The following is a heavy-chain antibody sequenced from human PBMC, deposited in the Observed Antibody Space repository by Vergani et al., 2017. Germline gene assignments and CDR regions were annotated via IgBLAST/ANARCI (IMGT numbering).Heavy chain of an antibody. V-gene: IGHV1-69*12. J-gene: IGHJ6*02. CDR2: IIPIFGTA. CDR1: GGTFSSYA. CDR3: ARDLDYYDSSGYQGSPSYYYYYGMDV. Sequence: QVQLVQSGAEVKKPGSSVKVSCKASGGTFSSYAISWVRQAPGQGLEWMGGIIPIFGTANYAQKFQCRVTITADESTSTAYMELSSLRSEDTAVYYCARDLDYYDSSGYQGSPSYYYYYGMDVWGQGTTVTVSS. D-gene: IGHD3-22*01.